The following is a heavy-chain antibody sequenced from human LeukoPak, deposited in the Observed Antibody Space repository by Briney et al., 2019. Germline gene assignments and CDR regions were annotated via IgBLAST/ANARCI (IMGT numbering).Heavy chain of an antibody. CDR1: GFTFSSYA. Sequence: TGGSLRLSCAASGFTFSSYAMHWVRQAPGRGLEWVAVISCDGSNKYYADSVKGRFTISRDNSKNTLYLQMNSLRAEDTAVYYCARGRGIQLWLSDYWGQGTLVTVSS. CDR3: ARGRGIQLWLSDY. D-gene: IGHD5-18*01. V-gene: IGHV3-30*04. CDR2: ISCDGSNK. J-gene: IGHJ4*02.